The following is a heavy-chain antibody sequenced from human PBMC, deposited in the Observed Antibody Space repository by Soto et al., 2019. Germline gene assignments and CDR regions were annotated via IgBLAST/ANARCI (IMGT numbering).Heavy chain of an antibody. CDR1: GYTFTSYG. V-gene: IGHV1-18*04. CDR2: ISAYNGNT. J-gene: IGHJ6*02. D-gene: IGHD1-26*01. CDR3: ARQYTSGGREYYYFGMDV. Sequence: ASVKVSCKASGYTFTSYGISWVRQAPGQGLEWMGWISAYNGNTNYAQKLQGRVTMTTDTSTSTEYMELRRLRSDDTAVYYCARQYTSGGREYYYFGMDVWGPGTPVTVSS.